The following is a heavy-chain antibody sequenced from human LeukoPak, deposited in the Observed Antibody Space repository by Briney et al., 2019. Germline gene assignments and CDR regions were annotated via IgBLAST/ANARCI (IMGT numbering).Heavy chain of an antibody. J-gene: IGHJ4*02. CDR3: GGPSYSSSWYPFDY. CDR1: GGSISSYY. Sequence: PSETLSLTCTVSGGSISSYYWSWIRQPPGKGLEWIGYIYYSGSTNYNPSLKSRVTISVDTSKNQFSLKLSSVTAADTAVYCCGGPSYSSSWYPFDYWGQGTLVTVSS. V-gene: IGHV4-59*01. D-gene: IGHD6-13*01. CDR2: IYYSGST.